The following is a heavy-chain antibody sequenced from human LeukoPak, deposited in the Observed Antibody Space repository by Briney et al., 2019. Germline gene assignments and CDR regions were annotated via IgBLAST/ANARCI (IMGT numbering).Heavy chain of an antibody. V-gene: IGHV3-21*01. CDR2: ISSSSSYI. CDR3: ARARIVVVPAAIDWFDP. Sequence: GGSLRLSCAASGFTFSSYSMNWVRQAPGKGLEWVSSISSSSSYIYYADSVKGRFAISRDNAKNSLYLQMNSLRAEDTAVYYCARARIVVVPAAIDWFDPWGQGTLVTASS. J-gene: IGHJ5*02. CDR1: GFTFSSYS. D-gene: IGHD2-2*02.